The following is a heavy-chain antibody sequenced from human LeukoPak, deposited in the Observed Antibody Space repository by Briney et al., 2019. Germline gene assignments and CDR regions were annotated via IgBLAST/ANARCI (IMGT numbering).Heavy chain of an antibody. J-gene: IGHJ4*02. CDR2: IYIIGGT. Sequence: SETLSLTCTVSGGSISSNYWSWIRQPAGKGLEWGGRIYIIGGTNYKPCLKSRVTMSVDTSKNQFSLKLSSVTAADTAVYYCARDRGTWNDDGFDYWGQGTLVTVSS. CDR3: ARDRGTWNDDGFDY. V-gene: IGHV4-4*07. D-gene: IGHD1-1*01. CDR1: GGSISSNY.